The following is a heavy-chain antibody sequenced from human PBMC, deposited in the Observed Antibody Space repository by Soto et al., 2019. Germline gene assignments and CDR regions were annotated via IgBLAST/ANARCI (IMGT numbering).Heavy chain of an antibody. CDR1: GYSFTSYW. CDR2: IDPSDSYT. J-gene: IGHJ6*02. V-gene: IGHV5-10-1*01. Sequence: GESLKISCKGSGYSFTSYWISWVRQMPGKGLEWMGRIDPSDSYTNYSPSFQGHVTISADKSISTAYLQWSSLKASDTAMYYCAREGSVDEDIVLIPPTYYYYGMDVWGQGTTVTVSS. D-gene: IGHD2-8*01. CDR3: AREGSVDEDIVLIPPTYYYYGMDV.